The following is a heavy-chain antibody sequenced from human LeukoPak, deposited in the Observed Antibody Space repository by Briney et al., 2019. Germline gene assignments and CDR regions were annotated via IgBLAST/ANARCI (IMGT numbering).Heavy chain of an antibody. CDR1: GYTFTSYA. Sequence: ASVKVSCKASGYTFTSYAMNWVRQAPGQGLEWIGWINTNTGNPTYAQGFTGRFVFSLDTSVSTAYLQISSLKAEDTAVYYCARGPLYSGSYYRDAFDIWGQGTMVTVSS. CDR3: ARGPLYSGSYYRDAFDI. CDR2: INTNTGNP. D-gene: IGHD1-26*01. V-gene: IGHV7-4-1*02. J-gene: IGHJ3*02.